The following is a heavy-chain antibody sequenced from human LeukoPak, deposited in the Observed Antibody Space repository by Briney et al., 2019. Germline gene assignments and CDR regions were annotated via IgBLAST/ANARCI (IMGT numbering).Heavy chain of an antibody. CDR2: INTNTGNP. CDR3: ARSPPEVPSYYMDV. J-gene: IGHJ6*03. V-gene: IGHV7-4-1*02. D-gene: IGHD1-14*01. CDR1: GYTFTSYA. Sequence: ASVKVSCKASGYTFTSYAMNWVRQAPGQGLEWMGWINTNTGNPTYAQGFTGRFVFSLDTSVSTAYLQISSLKAEDTVVYYCARSPPEVPSYYMDVWGKGTTVTVSS.